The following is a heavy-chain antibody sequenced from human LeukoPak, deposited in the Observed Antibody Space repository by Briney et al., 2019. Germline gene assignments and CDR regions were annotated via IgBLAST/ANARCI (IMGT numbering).Heavy chain of an antibody. D-gene: IGHD1-1*01. CDR2: ISGSGGST. CDR3: AKDLDAQPLYYYGMDV. J-gene: IGHJ6*02. V-gene: IGHV3-23*01. CDR1: GFTFSSYA. Sequence: GESLRLSCAASGFTFSSYAMSWVRQTPGKGLEWVSAISGSGGSTYYADSVKGRFTISRDNSKNTLYLQMNSLRAEDTAVYYCAKDLDAQPLYYYGMDVWGQGTTVTVSS.